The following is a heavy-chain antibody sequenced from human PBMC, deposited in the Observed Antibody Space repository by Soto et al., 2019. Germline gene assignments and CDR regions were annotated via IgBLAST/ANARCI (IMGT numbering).Heavy chain of an antibody. CDR1: GYTFTGCY. V-gene: IGHV1-2*02. CDR2: INPNSGGT. CDR3: AIDARDHGRYYYNGMVV. J-gene: IGHJ6*02. Sequence: AASVKVSCKXSGYTFTGCYMHWVRQAPGQGLEWMGCINPNSGGTNYAEKFQGRVTMTRDTSVSTAYMELSRLRSDDTAVYYCAIDARDHGRYYYNGMVVGGQGTTVTVSS. D-gene: IGHD2-21*02.